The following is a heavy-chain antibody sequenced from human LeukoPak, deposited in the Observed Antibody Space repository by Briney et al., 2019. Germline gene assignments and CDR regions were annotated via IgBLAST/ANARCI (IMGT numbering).Heavy chain of an antibody. CDR3: ARDAPNWGDAFDS. CDR1: GFSFGVFA. V-gene: IGHV3-21*01. Sequence: GGSLRLSCAASGFSFGVFAMTWVRQAPGKGLEWVSCITGSSDYIEYAGSVKGRFTISRDNAKNPLYLEMNSLKAEDTAVYYCARDAPNWGDAFDSWGQGTMVTVSS. D-gene: IGHD7-27*01. J-gene: IGHJ3*02. CDR2: ITGSSDYI.